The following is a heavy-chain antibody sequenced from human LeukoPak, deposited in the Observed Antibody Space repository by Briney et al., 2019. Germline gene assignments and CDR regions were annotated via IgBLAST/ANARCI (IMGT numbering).Heavy chain of an antibody. V-gene: IGHV1-2*02. CDR2: INPNSGGT. D-gene: IGHD2-2*01. Sequence: ASVKVSCKASGYTFTAYYIHWVRQAPGQGLEWMGWINPNSGGTNYAQKFQGRVTMASDTSISTAYMELSSLISDDTAVYYCARVGFTTSWSNFDYWGQGTLVTVSS. J-gene: IGHJ4*02. CDR1: GYTFTAYY. CDR3: ARVGFTTSWSNFDY.